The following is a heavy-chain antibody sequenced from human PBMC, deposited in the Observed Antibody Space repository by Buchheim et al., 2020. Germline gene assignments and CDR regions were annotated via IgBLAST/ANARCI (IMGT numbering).Heavy chain of an antibody. CDR1: GGSISSSSYY. Sequence: QLQLQESGPGLVKPSETLSLTCTVSGGSISSSSYYWGWICQPPGKGLEWIGSIYYSGSTYYNPSLKSRVTISVDTSKNQFSLKLSSVTAADTAVYYCARDIAARFDHYYGMDVWGQGTT. J-gene: IGHJ6*02. CDR3: ARDIAARFDHYYGMDV. D-gene: IGHD6-6*01. V-gene: IGHV4-39*07. CDR2: IYYSGST.